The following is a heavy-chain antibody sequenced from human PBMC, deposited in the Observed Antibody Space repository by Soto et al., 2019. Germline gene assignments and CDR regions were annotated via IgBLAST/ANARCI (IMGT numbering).Heavy chain of an antibody. CDR1: GFTFSNAW. D-gene: IGHD2-8*01. J-gene: IGHJ6*02. CDR3: TAGVVPYYYDGMDV. V-gene: IGHV3-15*01. Sequence: GGSLRLSCAASGFTFSNAWMSWVSQAQGKGLEWVGRIKSKTDGGTTDYAAPEKGRFTTSRNDSKNTLYLQMNSLKTEDTAVYYCTAGVVPYYYDGMDVWGQGTTVTVSS. CDR2: IKSKTDGGTT.